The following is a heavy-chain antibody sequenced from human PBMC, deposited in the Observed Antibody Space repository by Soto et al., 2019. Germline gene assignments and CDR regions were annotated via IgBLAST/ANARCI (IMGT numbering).Heavy chain of an antibody. V-gene: IGHV3-23*01. Sequence: VGSLRLSCAASGFTFNSYVMSWVRQAPGEGLEWVSSISRSGRGSAYYADTVKGRFTISRDNSENTLSLQMNNLRDEDTAVYYCARGRYLDSSDYWVANLPFDSWGQGTLVTVSS. D-gene: IGHD3-22*01. J-gene: IGHJ4*02. CDR1: GFTFNSYV. CDR2: ISRSGRGSA. CDR3: ARGRYLDSSDYWVANLPFDS.